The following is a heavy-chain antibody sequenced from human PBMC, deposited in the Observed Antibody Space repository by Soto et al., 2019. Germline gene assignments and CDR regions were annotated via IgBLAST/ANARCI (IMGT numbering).Heavy chain of an antibody. CDR2: ISATGSST. J-gene: IGHJ4*02. CDR1: GFTFASYV. Sequence: LRLSCAGSGFTFASYVMTWVRQAPGRGLEWVSSISATGSSTYYAGSVKGRFTISRDNSKNTLYLQMNSLRAEDTAIYYCANAEHPRRSIGFDYWGQGTLVTVSS. CDR3: ANAEHPRRSIGFDY. V-gene: IGHV3-23*01. D-gene: IGHD3-16*02.